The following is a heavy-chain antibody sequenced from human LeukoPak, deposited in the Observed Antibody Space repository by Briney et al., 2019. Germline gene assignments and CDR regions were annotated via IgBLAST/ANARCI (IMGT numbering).Heavy chain of an antibody. J-gene: IGHJ4*02. CDR1: GGTFSSYA. CDR3: ASRSSSWYPFDY. CDR2: IIPTFDTA. D-gene: IGHD6-13*01. V-gene: IGHV1-69*05. Sequence: SVKVSCKASGGTFSSYAISWVRQAPGQGLEWMGGIIPTFDTANYAQKFQGRVTITTDESTSTAYMELSSLRSEDTAVYYCASRSSSWYPFDYWGQGTLVTVSS.